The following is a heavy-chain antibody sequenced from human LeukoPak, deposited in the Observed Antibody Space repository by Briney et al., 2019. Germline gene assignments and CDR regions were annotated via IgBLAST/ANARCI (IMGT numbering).Heavy chain of an antibody. D-gene: IGHD6-19*01. J-gene: IGHJ4*02. CDR2: ISGSGGST. CDR1: GFTFSSYA. V-gene: IGHV3-23*01. CDR3: VRKGAVPILYYFDY. Sequence: GGSLRLSCAASGFTFSSYAMSWVRQAPGKGLEWVSAISGSGGSTYYADSVKGRFTISRDNSKNTPYLQMNSLRAEDTAVYYCVRKGAVPILYYFDYWGQGTLVTVSS.